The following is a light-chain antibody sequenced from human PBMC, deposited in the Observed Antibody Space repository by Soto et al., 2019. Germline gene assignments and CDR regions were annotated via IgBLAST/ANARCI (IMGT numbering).Light chain of an antibody. CDR1: QGISSY. Sequence: IRFTQYPSSLSASVGDRVTITCRASQGISSYLAWYQQKPGKAPKLLIYAASTLQSGVPSRLSGSGSGTDVTITISSLQHADFATYYCQQLNSHPPITFGQGTRLEIK. V-gene: IGKV1-9*01. CDR2: AAS. CDR3: QQLNSHPPIT. J-gene: IGKJ5*01.